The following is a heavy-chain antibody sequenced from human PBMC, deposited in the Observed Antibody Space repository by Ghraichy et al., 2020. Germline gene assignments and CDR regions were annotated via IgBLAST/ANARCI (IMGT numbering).Heavy chain of an antibody. J-gene: IGHJ4*01. CDR3: ARVAVSGHPPFDY. V-gene: IGHV3-48*02. CDR1: GFSFSNYS. CDR2: IGSTTSIR. D-gene: IGHD6-25*01. Sequence: GGSLRLSCAASGFSFSNYSMTWVRQAPGKGLEWLSYIGSTTSIRYHADFVKGGVTISRHNAKNSMFLQMNSLRDEYTAVYYCARVAVSGHPPFDYWGQGTLVTVSS.